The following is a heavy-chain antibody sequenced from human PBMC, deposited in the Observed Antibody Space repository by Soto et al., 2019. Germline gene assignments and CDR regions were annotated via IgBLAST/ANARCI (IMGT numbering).Heavy chain of an antibody. CDR1: GYTFTSYA. CDR3: ARVYCSGGSCYSVPDYFDY. V-gene: IGHV1-3*01. D-gene: IGHD2-15*01. J-gene: IGHJ4*02. CDR2: INAGNGNT. Sequence: EASVKVSCKASGYTFTSYAMHWVRQAPGQRLEWMGWINAGNGNTKYSQKFQGRVTITRDTSASTAYMELSSLRSEDTAVYYCARVYCSGGSCYSVPDYFDYWGQGTLVTVSS.